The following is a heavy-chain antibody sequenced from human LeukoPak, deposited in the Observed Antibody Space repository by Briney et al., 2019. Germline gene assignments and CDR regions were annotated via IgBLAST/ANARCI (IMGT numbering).Heavy chain of an antibody. V-gene: IGHV3-21*01. D-gene: IGHD6-6*01. CDR3: ARSSRLTFDY. Sequence: GGSLRLSCAASGFTFSSYSMNWVRQAPGKGLEWVSSISSSSSYIYYADSVKGRFTISRDNAKNSLYLQMSSLRAEDTAVYYCARSSRLTFDYWGQGTLVTVSS. J-gene: IGHJ4*02. CDR1: GFTFSSYS. CDR2: ISSSSSYI.